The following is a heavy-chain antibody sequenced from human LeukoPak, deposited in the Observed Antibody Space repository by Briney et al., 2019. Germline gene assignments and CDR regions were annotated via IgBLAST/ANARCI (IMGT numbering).Heavy chain of an antibody. D-gene: IGHD7-27*01. J-gene: IGHJ6*03. CDR3: ARVSLGHDYYYYMDV. CDR1: GGSFSDYW. V-gene: IGHV4-34*01. Sequence: SETLSLTCAVYGGSFSDYWYAWIRQSPGKGLEWMGEINHSGTTTYIPSLKSRITISVDTSKNQFSLKLSSVTAADTAVYYCARVSLGHDYYYYMDVWGKGTTVTVSS. CDR2: INHSGTT.